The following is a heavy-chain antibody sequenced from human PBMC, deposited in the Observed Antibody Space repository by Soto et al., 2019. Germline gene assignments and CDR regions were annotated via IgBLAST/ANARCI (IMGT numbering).Heavy chain of an antibody. CDR3: ARESTVTKAFDY. CDR2: IYYSGST. D-gene: IGHD4-17*01. CDR1: GGSISSYY. V-gene: IGHV4-59*01. J-gene: IGHJ4*02. Sequence: PSETLSLTCTVSGGSISSYYWSWIRQPPGKGLEWIGYIYYSGSTNCNPSLKSRVTISVDTSKNQFSLKLSSVTAADTAVYYCARESTVTKAFDYWGQGTLVTVS.